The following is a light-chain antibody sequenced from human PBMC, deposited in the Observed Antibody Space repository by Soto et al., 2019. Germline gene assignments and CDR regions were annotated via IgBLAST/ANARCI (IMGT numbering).Light chain of an antibody. J-gene: IGKJ3*01. Sequence: DIVMTQSPDSLAVSLGERATINCKSSQSVLYYSNNQNYLAWYQQKPGQPPKLLIYWASTRESGVPDRFSGSGSGTDFTLTISSLQAEDVAVYYCQQYYSTTLTFGPGTKVYIK. CDR3: QQYYSTTLT. CDR2: WAS. CDR1: QSVLYYSNNQNY. V-gene: IGKV4-1*01.